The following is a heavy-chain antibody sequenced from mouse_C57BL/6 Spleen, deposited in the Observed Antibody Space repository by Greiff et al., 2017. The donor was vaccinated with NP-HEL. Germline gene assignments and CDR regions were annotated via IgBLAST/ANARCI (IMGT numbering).Heavy chain of an antibody. CDR2: INPNTGGT. D-gene: IGHD1-1*01. J-gene: IGHJ1*03. CDR3: ASPLYGSSYSWYFDV. V-gene: IGHV1-26*01. CDR1: GYTFTDYY. Sequence: EVQLQQSGPELVKPGASVKISCKASGYTFTDYYMNWVKQSHGKSLEWIGDINPNTGGTSYNQKFKGKATLTVDKSSSTAYMELRSLTSEDSAVYYCASPLYGSSYSWYFDVWGTGTTVTVSS.